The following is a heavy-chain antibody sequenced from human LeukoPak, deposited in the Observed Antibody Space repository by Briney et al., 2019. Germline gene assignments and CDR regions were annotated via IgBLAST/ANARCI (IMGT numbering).Heavy chain of an antibody. CDR1: GGTFSSYA. Sequence: GASVKVSCKASGGTFSSYAISWVRQAPGQGLEWMGRIIPILGIANYAQKFQGRVTITADKSTSTAYMELSSLRSEDTAVYYCAVGHISIAVAGTWGQGTLVTVSS. V-gene: IGHV1-69*04. J-gene: IGHJ4*02. CDR3: AVGHISIAVAGT. D-gene: IGHD6-19*01. CDR2: IIPILGIA.